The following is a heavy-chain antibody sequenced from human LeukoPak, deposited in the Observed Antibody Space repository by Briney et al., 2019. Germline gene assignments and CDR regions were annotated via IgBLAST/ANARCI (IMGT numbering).Heavy chain of an antibody. V-gene: IGHV4-39*07. J-gene: IGHJ6*03. CDR2: IYYSGGT. CDR3: ARGVEMATKKVYYYYMDV. CDR1: GGSISSSSYY. Sequence: SETLSLTCTVSGGSISSSSYYWGWIRQPPGKGLEWIGSIYYSGGTYYNPSLKSRVTISVDTSKKQFSLKLSSVTAADTAVYYCARGVEMATKKVYYYYMDVWGKGTTVTISS. D-gene: IGHD5-24*01.